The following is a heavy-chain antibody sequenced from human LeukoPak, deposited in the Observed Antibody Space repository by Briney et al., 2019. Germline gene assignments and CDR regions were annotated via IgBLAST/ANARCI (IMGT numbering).Heavy chain of an antibody. V-gene: IGHV4-4*07. J-gene: IGHJ5*02. CDR3: ARDREYDILTGYYGNWFDP. D-gene: IGHD3-9*01. CDR2: IYTSGST. CDR1: GDSISNYY. Sequence: PSETLSLTCTVSGDSISNYYWSWIRQPAGKGLEWIGRIYTSGSTNYNPSLKSRVTMSVDTSKNQFSLKLSSVTAADTAVYYCARDREYDILTGYYGNWFDPWGQGTLVTVSS.